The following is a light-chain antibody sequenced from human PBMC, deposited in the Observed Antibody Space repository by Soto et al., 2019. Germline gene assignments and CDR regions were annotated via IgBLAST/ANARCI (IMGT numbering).Light chain of an antibody. Sequence: QSVLTQPPSVSAAPGQKVIISCSGSSSNIGRNSVSWYQQFPGTAPKVLIYENNKRPSGIPDRFSGSKSGTSATLGITGFXTGDEADYYCGSWDSSLSAYVFGTGTKVTVL. V-gene: IGLV1-51*01. CDR3: GSWDSSLSAYV. CDR2: ENN. J-gene: IGLJ1*01. CDR1: SSNIGRNS.